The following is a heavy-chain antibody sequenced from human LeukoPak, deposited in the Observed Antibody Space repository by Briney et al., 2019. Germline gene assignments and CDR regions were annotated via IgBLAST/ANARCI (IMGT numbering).Heavy chain of an antibody. CDR3: AKVFKGVAHYFDY. Sequence: GGSLRLSCAASGITFSNAWMIWLRQAPGKGLEWVAFIRYDGSNKYYADSVKGTFTISRDNSKNTLYLQMNSLRAEDTAVYYCAKVFKGVAHYFDYWGQGTLVTVSS. CDR2: IRYDGSNK. V-gene: IGHV3-30*02. CDR1: GITFSNAW. J-gene: IGHJ4*02. D-gene: IGHD3-10*01.